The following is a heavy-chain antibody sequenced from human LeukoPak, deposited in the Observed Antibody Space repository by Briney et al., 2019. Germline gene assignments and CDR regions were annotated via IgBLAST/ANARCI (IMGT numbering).Heavy chain of an antibody. Sequence: ASVKVSCKASGYTFTSCYMHWVRQAPGQGLEWMGIINPSGGSTSYAQKFQGRVTMTRDTSTSTVYMELSSRRSEDTAVYYCARAYSTVTTTDYWGQGTLVTVSS. V-gene: IGHV1-46*01. CDR2: INPSGGST. J-gene: IGHJ4*02. CDR1: GYTFTSCY. CDR3: ARAYSTVTTTDY. D-gene: IGHD4-17*01.